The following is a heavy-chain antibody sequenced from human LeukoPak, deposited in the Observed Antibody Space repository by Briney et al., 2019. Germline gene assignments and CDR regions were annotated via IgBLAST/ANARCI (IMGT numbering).Heavy chain of an antibody. CDR1: GGSISSTSYY. Sequence: SETLSLTCTVSGGSISSTSYYWNWVRQPPGKGLEWIGYFFYSGSTRYNPSLKSRVTISGDMSNNQFSLRLTSLTAADTAVYYCARNAGTKDYYYGMDVWGQGTTVIVSS. V-gene: IGHV4-61*05. J-gene: IGHJ6*02. D-gene: IGHD2-2*01. CDR2: FFYSGST. CDR3: ARNAGTKDYYYGMDV.